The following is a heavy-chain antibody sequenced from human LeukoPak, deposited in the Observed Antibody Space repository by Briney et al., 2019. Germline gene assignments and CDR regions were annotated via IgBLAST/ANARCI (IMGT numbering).Heavy chain of an antibody. J-gene: IGHJ3*02. CDR2: ISWNSGSI. D-gene: IGHD3-9*01. Sequence: GRSLRLSCAASGFTFDDYAMHWVRQAPGKGLEWVSGISWNSGSIGYADSVKGRFTISRDNAKNSLYLQMNSLRAEDTALYYCAKIRIRYFDWTDGFDIWGQGTMVTVSS. CDR1: GFTFDDYA. V-gene: IGHV3-9*01. CDR3: AKIRIRYFDWTDGFDI.